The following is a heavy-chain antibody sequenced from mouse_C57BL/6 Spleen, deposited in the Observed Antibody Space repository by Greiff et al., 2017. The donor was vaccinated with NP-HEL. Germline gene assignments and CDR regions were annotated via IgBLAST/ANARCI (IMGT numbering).Heavy chain of an antibody. CDR3: ARSTGSFDY. CDR2: IYPGSGNT. J-gene: IGHJ2*01. CDR1: GYTFTDYY. Sequence: QVQLKESGAELVRPGASVKLSCKASGYTFTDYYINWVKQRPGQGLEWIARIYPGSGNTYYNEKFKGKATLTAEKSSSTAYMQLSSLTSEDSAVYFCARSTGSFDYWGQGTTLTVSS. V-gene: IGHV1-76*01. D-gene: IGHD4-1*02.